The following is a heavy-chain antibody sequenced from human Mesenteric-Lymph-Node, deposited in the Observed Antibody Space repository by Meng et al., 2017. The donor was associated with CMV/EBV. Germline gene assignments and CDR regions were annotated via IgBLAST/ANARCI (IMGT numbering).Heavy chain of an antibody. CDR1: GFTISGYT. D-gene: IGHD2-8*02. CDR2: FSYAESDK. CDR3: ARERLHCTGATCIPDSYGLDV. Sequence: GGSLRLSCTASGFTISGYTMHWVRQAPGKGLEWVALFSYAESDKLYADSVEGRLTISRDNSKNTLYLQMNNLRPEDTAVYYCARERLHCTGATCIPDSYGLDVWGQGTRVTVSS. V-gene: IGHV3-30-3*01. J-gene: IGHJ6*02.